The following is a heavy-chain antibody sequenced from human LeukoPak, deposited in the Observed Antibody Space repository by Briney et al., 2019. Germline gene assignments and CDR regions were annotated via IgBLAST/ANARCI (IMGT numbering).Heavy chain of an antibody. CDR2: ISSSSSYI. D-gene: IGHD5-24*01. CDR1: GFTFSSYS. Sequence: GGPLRLSCAASGFTFSSYSMNWVRQAPGKGLEWVSSISSSSSYIYYADSVKGRFTISRDNAKNSLYLQMNSLRAEDTAVYYCATIGDGYNNDAFDIWGQGTMVTVSS. V-gene: IGHV3-21*01. J-gene: IGHJ3*02. CDR3: ATIGDGYNNDAFDI.